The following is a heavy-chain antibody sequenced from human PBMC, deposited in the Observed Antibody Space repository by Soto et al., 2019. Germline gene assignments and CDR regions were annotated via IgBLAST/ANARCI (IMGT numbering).Heavy chain of an antibody. V-gene: IGHV3-30*18. CDR1: GFTFSSYG. J-gene: IGHJ6*02. CDR2: ISYDGSNK. D-gene: IGHD6-13*01. Sequence: GGSLRLSCAASGFTFSSYGMHWVRQAPGKGLEWVAVISYDGSNKYYADSVKGRFTISRDNSKNTLYLQMNSLRAEDTAVYYCAKDRLVAAAGGMDVWGQGTTVTVSS. CDR3: AKDRLVAAAGGMDV.